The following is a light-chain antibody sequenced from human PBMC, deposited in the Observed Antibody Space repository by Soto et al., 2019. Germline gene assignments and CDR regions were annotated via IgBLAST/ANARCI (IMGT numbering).Light chain of an antibody. CDR1: SSDIGGYIF. CDR2: DIN. CDR3: SSYAGTNNYV. J-gene: IGLJ1*01. V-gene: IGLV2-14*01. Sequence: QSVLTQPASVSGSPGQSITVSCTGTSSDIGGYIFVSWYQQHPGKAPKLMIYDINNRPSGVSKRFSGSKSGNTASLTISGLQAEDEADYYCSSYAGTNNYVFGTGTKVTVL.